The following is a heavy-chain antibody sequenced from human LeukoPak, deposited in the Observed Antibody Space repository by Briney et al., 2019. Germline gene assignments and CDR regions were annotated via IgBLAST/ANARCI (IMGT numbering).Heavy chain of an antibody. CDR2: IYYSGST. CDR1: GGSINRGGYY. Sequence: PSETLSLTCTVSGGSINRGGYYWNWLRQYPGKGLEWIVCIYYSGSTYYSPSLKSRVTISVDTSKNQFSLKLSSVTAADTAVYFCARRPTGDNNWFDPWGQGTLVTVSS. V-gene: IGHV4-31*03. D-gene: IGHD7-27*01. J-gene: IGHJ5*02. CDR3: ARRPTGDNNWFDP.